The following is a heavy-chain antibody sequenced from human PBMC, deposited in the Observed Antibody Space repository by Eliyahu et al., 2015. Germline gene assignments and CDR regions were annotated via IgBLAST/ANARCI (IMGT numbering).Heavy chain of an antibody. Sequence: EVQLVESGGGFVKPGGSLXVCWAASGXTXXDXWMSWVRQAPGKGLGWVGRSKSKAYGGTTEYAAPLKGRFTISRDDSKNTLYLQMNSLKTEDTAVYYCTRTVLMVYAPPAKFDYWGQGTLVTVSS. CDR3: TRTVLMVYAPPAKFDY. CDR2: SKSKAYGGTT. D-gene: IGHD2-8*01. CDR1: GXTXXDXW. J-gene: IGHJ4*02. V-gene: IGHV3-15*01.